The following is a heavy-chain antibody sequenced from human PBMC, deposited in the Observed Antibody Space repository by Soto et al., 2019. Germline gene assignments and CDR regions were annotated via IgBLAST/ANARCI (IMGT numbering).Heavy chain of an antibody. D-gene: IGHD3-10*01. CDR1: GYTFTSYG. CDR2: ISAYNGNT. J-gene: IGHJ6*02. V-gene: IGHV1-18*04. Sequence: ASVKVSCKASGYTFTSYGISWVRQAPGQGLEWMGWISAYNGNTNYAQKLQGRVTMTTDTSTSTAYMELRSLRSDDTAVYYCASTKVDYYYYGMDVWGQGTRVTVPS. CDR3: ASTKVDYYYYGMDV.